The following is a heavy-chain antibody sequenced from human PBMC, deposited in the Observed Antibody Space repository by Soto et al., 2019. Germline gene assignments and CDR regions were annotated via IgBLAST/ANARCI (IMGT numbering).Heavy chain of an antibody. CDR2: INHSGST. CDR1: GGSFSGYY. V-gene: IGHV4-34*01. J-gene: IGHJ5*02. CDR3: ARGIARRKVAAIVWFDP. D-gene: IGHD2-15*01. Sequence: QVQLQQWGAGLLKPSETLSLTCAVYGGSFSGYYWSWIRQPPGKGLEWIGEINHSGSTNYNPSLRSRVTIAVYTSKNQFSLKLSSVTAADTAVYYCARGIARRKVAAIVWFDPWGQGTLVTVSS.